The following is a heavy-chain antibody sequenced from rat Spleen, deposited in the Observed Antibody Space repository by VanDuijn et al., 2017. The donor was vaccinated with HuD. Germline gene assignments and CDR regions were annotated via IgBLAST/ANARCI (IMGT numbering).Heavy chain of an antibody. Sequence: VLLKESGPGLLQPSQTPSLTCPAFGFSLTSYDMNWVRQPPGKGREGTGRICHDGSTEYNSTLKSRLSITRDTSRSQVFLEMNSLLTDDTAIYFCTRRYYDGSYYYGDYFDYWGQGVMVTVSS. J-gene: IGHJ2*01. CDR1: GFSLTSYD. V-gene: IGHV2-70*01. D-gene: IGHD1-12*02. CDR3: TRRYYDGSYYYGDYFDY. CDR2: ICHDGST.